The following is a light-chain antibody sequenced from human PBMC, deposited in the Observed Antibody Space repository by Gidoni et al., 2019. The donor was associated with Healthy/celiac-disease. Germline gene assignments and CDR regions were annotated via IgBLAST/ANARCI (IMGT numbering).Light chain of an antibody. Sequence: DIQMTQSPSSLSASVGDRVTITCRASQSISSYLNWYQQKPGQAPKLLIYAASSLQSGVPSRFSGSGSGTDFPLTISSLQPEEFATYYCQQSYSTPLTFGPGTKVDIK. J-gene: IGKJ3*01. CDR3: QQSYSTPLT. CDR1: QSISSY. CDR2: AAS. V-gene: IGKV1-39*01.